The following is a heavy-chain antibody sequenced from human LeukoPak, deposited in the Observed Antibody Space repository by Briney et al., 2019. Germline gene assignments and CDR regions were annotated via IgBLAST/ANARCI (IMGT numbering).Heavy chain of an antibody. Sequence: GGSLRLSCAASGFTFSSYAMNWVRQAPGKGLEWVSGISGSGGSTYYADSVKGRFTISRDNSKNTLYLQMNSLRAEDTAVYYCASATVSGGSCYDYWGQGTLVTVSS. D-gene: IGHD2-15*01. V-gene: IGHV3-23*01. CDR3: ASATVSGGSCYDY. CDR1: GFTFSSYA. CDR2: ISGSGGST. J-gene: IGHJ4*02.